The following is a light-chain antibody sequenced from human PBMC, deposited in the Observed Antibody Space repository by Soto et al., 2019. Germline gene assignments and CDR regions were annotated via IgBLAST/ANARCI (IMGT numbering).Light chain of an antibody. V-gene: IGKV3-15*01. Sequence: EIVMTQSPATLSVSPGERATLSCRASQSVSSNLAWYQQKPGQAPRLLIYGASTRATGIPARFSGSGSGTEFNLTISILQSEDFAVYYCQQYNNWPPPLTFGGGTKVEIK. CDR1: QSVSSN. CDR3: QQYNNWPPPLT. CDR2: GAS. J-gene: IGKJ4*01.